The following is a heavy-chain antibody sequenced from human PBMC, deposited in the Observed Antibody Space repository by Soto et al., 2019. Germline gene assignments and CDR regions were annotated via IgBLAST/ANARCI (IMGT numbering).Heavy chain of an antibody. CDR1: GFTFSSYG. CDR2: ITSDGSST. V-gene: IGHV3-74*01. J-gene: IGHJ4*02. Sequence: PGGSLRLSCAASGFTFSSYGMGWVRQAPGKGLEWVSRITSDGSSTSYADSVKGRFTISRDNAKNTLYLQMNSLRAKDTAVYYCARDFGGYEGIDYWGQGTLVTVSS. D-gene: IGHD5-12*01. CDR3: ARDFGGYEGIDY.